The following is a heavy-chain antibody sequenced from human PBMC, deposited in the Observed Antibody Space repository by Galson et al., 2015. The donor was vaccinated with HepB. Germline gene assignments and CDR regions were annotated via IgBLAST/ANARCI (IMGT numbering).Heavy chain of an antibody. CDR2: ISSSSSYI. D-gene: IGHD2-2*01. CDR1: GFTFSSYS. Sequence: SLRLSCAASGFTFSSYSTNWVRQAPGKGLEWVSSISSSSSYIYYADSVKGRFTISRDNAKNSLYLQMNSLRAEDTAVYYCARASRGCSSTSCYYYFDYWGQGTLVTVSS. J-gene: IGHJ4*02. CDR3: ARASRGCSSTSCYYYFDY. V-gene: IGHV3-21*01.